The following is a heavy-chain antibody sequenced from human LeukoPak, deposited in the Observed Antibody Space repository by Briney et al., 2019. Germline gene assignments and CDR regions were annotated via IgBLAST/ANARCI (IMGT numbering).Heavy chain of an antibody. J-gene: IGHJ4*02. CDR3: ARGKTAILTY. D-gene: IGHD3-3*01. CDR2: IYHSGST. V-gene: IGHV4-30-2*01. Sequence: PSETLSLTCAVSGGSISSGGYSWSWIRQPPGKGLEWIGYIYHSGSTYYNPSLESRVTISVDTSKNQSSLKLSSVTAADTAVYYCARGKTAILTYWGQGTLVTVSS. CDR1: GGSISSGGYS.